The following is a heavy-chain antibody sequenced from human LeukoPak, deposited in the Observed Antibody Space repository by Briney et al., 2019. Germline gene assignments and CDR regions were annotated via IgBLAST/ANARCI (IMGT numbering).Heavy chain of an antibody. V-gene: IGHV3-33*01. J-gene: IGHJ6*02. CDR2: IWYDGSNK. Sequence: PGRSLRLSCAASGFTFSSYGMHWVRQAPGKGLEWVAVIWYDGSNKYYADSVKGRFTISRDNSKNTLYLQMNSLRAEDTAVYYCARERLFYDSSGYYINYYYYGMDVWGQGTTVTVSS. CDR1: GFTFSSYG. D-gene: IGHD3-22*01. CDR3: ARERLFYDSSGYYINYYYYGMDV.